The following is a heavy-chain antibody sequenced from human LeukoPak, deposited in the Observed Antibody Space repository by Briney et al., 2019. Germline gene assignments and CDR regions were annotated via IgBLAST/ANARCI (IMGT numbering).Heavy chain of an antibody. V-gene: IGHV4-34*01. J-gene: IGHJ3*02. CDR2: INHSGST. CDR1: GGSFSGYY. CDR3: ARIYSWPIYAFDI. Sequence: SSETPSLTCAVYGGSFSGYYWSWIRQPPGKGLEWIGEINHSGSTNYNPSLKSRVTISVDTSKNQFSLKLSSVTAADTAVYYCARIYSWPIYAFDIWGQGTMVTVSS. D-gene: IGHD5-18*01.